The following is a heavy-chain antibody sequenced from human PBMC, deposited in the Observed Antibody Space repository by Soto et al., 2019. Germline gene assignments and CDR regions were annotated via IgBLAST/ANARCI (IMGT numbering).Heavy chain of an antibody. Sequence: SETLSLTCTVSGGSISPYYWSWTRQPPGKGIEWIRSIYYSGSTYYKHSLKSRVTISLDTSNNQFSLKLTSVIAADTAVYYFATDSTSSYFYGLNVWGQGTTVTVTS. D-gene: IGHD2-2*01. J-gene: IGHJ6*02. CDR3: ATDSTSSYFYGLNV. V-gene: IGHV4-59*01. CDR2: IYYSGST. CDR1: GGSISPYY.